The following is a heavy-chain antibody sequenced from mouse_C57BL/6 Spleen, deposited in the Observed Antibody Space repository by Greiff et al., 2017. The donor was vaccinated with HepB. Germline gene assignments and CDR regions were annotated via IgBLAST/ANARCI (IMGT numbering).Heavy chain of an antibody. CDR2: IYPRSGNT. J-gene: IGHJ4*01. Sequence: VKLVESGAELARPGASVKLSCKASGYTFTSYGISWVKQRTGQGLEWIGEIYPRSGNTYYNEKFKGKATLTADKSSSTAYMELRSLTSEDSAVYFCARSIYGNYYAMDYWGQGTSVTVSS. CDR1: GYTFTSYG. V-gene: IGHV1-81*01. CDR3: ARSIYGNYYAMDY. D-gene: IGHD2-1*01.